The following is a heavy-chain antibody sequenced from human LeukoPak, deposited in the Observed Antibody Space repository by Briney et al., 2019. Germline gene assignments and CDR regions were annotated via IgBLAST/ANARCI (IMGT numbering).Heavy chain of an antibody. CDR3: AREGDSSDYRDSFDI. CDR1: GFTFGDYA. D-gene: IGHD3-22*01. V-gene: IGHV3-49*04. J-gene: IGHJ3*02. Sequence: GGSLRLSCTASGFTFGDYAMSWVRQAPGKGLEWVGFIRSKTYDGTTEYAASVKGRFTISRDDSKRIAYLQMNSLRADDTAIYYCAREGDSSDYRDSFDIWGQGTMVTVSS. CDR2: IRSKTYDGTT.